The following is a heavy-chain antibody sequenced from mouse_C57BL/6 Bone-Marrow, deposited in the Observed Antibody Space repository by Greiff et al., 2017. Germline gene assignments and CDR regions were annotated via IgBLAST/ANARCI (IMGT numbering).Heavy chain of an antibody. CDR2: INPSSGYT. J-gene: IGHJ1*03. CDR3: AKGYGSSFYWYFDV. V-gene: IGHV1-7*01. CDR1: GYTFTSYW. D-gene: IGHD1-1*01. Sequence: VQLQQSGAELAKPGASVKLSCKASGYTFTSYWMHWVKQRPGQGLEWIGYINPSSGYTKYNQKFKGKATLTVDQSSSTAYMQLNSLTSEDSAVYYCAKGYGSSFYWYFDVWGTGTTVTVSS.